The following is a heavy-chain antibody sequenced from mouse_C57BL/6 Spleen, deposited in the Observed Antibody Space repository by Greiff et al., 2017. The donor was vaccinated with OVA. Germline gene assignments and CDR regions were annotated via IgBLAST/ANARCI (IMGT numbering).Heavy chain of an antibody. J-gene: IGHJ1*03. Sequence: VQLQQSGPGLVQPSQSLSITCTVSGFSLTSYGVHWVRQSPGKGLEWLGVIWRGGSTDYNAAFMSRLSITKDNSKSQVFFKMNSLQADDTAIYYCAKRGSGSSYGYFDVWGTGTTVTVSS. CDR1: GFSLTSYG. CDR2: IWRGGST. D-gene: IGHD1-1*01. CDR3: AKRGSGSSYGYFDV. V-gene: IGHV2-5*01.